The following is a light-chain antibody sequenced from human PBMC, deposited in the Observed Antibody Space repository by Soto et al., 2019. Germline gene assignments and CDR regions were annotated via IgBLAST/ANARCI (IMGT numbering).Light chain of an antibody. CDR1: KSVSSSS. CDR2: GAS. V-gene: IGKV3-20*01. J-gene: IGKJ2*01. CDR3: QVSGRSALYT. Sequence: EIVLTQSPGPLSLSPGERATLSCRARKSVSSSSLAWYQQKRGQAPRLLIYGASSRATGIPDRFSGGGSGTDFTLTISRLEPEDFAVYYCQVSGRSALYTFGQGTRLEIK.